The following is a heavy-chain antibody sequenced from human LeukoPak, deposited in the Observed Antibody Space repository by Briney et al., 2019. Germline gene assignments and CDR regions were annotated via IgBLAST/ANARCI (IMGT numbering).Heavy chain of an antibody. Sequence: SETLSLTCAVYGGSFSGYYWSWIRQPPGKGLEWIGEINHSGSTNYNPSLKSRVTISVDTSKNQFSLKLSSVTAADTAVYYCARGLSSGWYGGDYWGQGTLVTVSS. J-gene: IGHJ4*02. CDR3: ARGLSSGWYGGDY. V-gene: IGHV4-34*01. D-gene: IGHD6-19*01. CDR1: GGSFSGYY. CDR2: INHSGST.